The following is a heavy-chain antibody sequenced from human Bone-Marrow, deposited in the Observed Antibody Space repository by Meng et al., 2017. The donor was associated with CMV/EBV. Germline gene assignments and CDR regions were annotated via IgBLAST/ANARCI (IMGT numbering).Heavy chain of an antibody. CDR2: ISYDGSNK. V-gene: IGHV3-30*04. CDR1: GFTFSSYA. Sequence: LSLTCAASGFTFSSYAMHWVRQAPGKGLEWVAVISYDGSNKYYADSVKGRFTISRDNSKNTLYLQMNSLRAEDTAVYYCARDFGRDSSSVTRIYGMDVWGQGTTVTVSS. J-gene: IGHJ6*02. CDR3: ARDFGRDSSSVTRIYGMDV. D-gene: IGHD6-6*01.